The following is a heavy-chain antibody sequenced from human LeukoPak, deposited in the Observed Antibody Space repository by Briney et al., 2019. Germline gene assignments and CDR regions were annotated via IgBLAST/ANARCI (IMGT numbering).Heavy chain of an antibody. CDR2: ISYDGSNK. CDR1: GFTFSSYG. J-gene: IGHJ4*02. CDR3: AKESSSSWLDY. D-gene: IGHD6-13*01. Sequence: PGRSLRLSCAASGFTFSSYGMHWARQAPGKGLEWVAVISYDGSNKYYADSVKGRFTISRDNSKNTLYLQMNSLRAEDTAVYYCAKESSSSWLDYWGQGTLVTVSS. V-gene: IGHV3-30*18.